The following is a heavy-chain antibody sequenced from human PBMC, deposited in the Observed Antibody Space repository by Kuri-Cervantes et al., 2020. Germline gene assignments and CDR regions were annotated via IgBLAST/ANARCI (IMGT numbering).Heavy chain of an antibody. CDR1: GFTFSSYW. Sequence: GGSLRLSCAASGFTFSSYWMHWVRQAPGKGLVWVSRINSDGSSTSYADPVKGRFTISRDNAKNSLYLQMNSLRAEDTAVYYCARDGVQGVIHGVYDYIWGSYRYTGFYDYWGQGTLVTVSS. D-gene: IGHD3-16*02. CDR3: ARDGVQGVIHGVYDYIWGSYRYTGFYDY. J-gene: IGHJ4*02. CDR2: INSDGSST. V-gene: IGHV3-74*01.